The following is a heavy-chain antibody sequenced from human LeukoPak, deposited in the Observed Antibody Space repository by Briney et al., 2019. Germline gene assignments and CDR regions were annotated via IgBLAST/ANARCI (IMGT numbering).Heavy chain of an antibody. D-gene: IGHD3-3*01. V-gene: IGHV4-39*07. Sequence: KASETLSLTCSVSGDSIASTIYYWGWIRQPPGKGLEWIGNIYYSGSTNYNPSLKSRVTISVDTSKNQLSLKLSSVTAADTAVYYCARVYDFWSGYSPYYFDYWGQGTLVTVSS. CDR1: GDSIASTIYY. J-gene: IGHJ4*02. CDR3: ARVYDFWSGYSPYYFDY. CDR2: IYYSGST.